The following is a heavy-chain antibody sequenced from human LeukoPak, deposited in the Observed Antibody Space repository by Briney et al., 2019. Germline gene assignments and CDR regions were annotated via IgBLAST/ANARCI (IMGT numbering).Heavy chain of an antibody. J-gene: IGHJ3*02. D-gene: IGHD2-2*01. CDR2: INHSGST. CDR1: GDSISRSNYY. Sequence: PSETLSLTCNVSGDSISRSNYYWSWIRQPPGKGLEWIGEINHSGSTNYNPSLKSRVTISVDTSKNQFSLKLSSVTAADTAVYYCARAYQIWGQGTMVTVSS. CDR3: ARAYQI. V-gene: IGHV4-39*07.